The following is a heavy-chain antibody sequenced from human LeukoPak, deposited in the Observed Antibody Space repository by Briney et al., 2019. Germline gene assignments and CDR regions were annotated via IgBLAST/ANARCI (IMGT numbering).Heavy chain of an antibody. V-gene: IGHV3-21*01. CDR3: ARDPTGYSSGWYSHYYYYYMDV. D-gene: IGHD6-19*01. CDR1: GFTFSNYS. CDR2: ITSSSSYI. Sequence: GGSLRLSCAASGFTFSNYSMNWVRQAPGRGLEWVSSITSSSSYIYYGDSVKGRFTISRDNAKNSLYLQMNSLRAEDTAVYYCARDPTGYSSGWYSHYYYYYMDVWGKGTTVTVSS. J-gene: IGHJ6*03.